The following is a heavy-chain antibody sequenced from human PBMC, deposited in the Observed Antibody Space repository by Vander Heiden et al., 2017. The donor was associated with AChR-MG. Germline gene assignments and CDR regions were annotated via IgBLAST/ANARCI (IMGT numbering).Heavy chain of an antibody. J-gene: IGHJ4*02. CDR1: GFTLSSYA. V-gene: IGHV3-30-3*01. CDR2: ISDDESNK. Sequence: QVQLVESGGGVVQPGRALGLSRAPSGFTLSSYAMHWVRQAPGKGREWVAVISDDESNKYYADSVKGRFTISRDNSKNTLYLQMNSLRAEDTAVYYCARAIAAAGTDYWGQGTLVTVSS. CDR3: ARAIAAAGTDY. D-gene: IGHD6-13*01.